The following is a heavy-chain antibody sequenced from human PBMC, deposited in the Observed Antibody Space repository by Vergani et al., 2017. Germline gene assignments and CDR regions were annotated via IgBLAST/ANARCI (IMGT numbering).Heavy chain of an antibody. D-gene: IGHD2-15*01. Sequence: QVQLQESGPGLVKPSETLSLTCTVSGGSISSYYWSWIRQPAGKGLEWIGRIYTSGSTNYNPSLKSRVTMSVDTSKIQFSLKLSSVTAADTAVYYCARDSCSGGSCYYYYGMDVWGQGTTVTVSS. J-gene: IGHJ6*02. CDR3: ARDSCSGGSCYYYYGMDV. CDR2: IYTSGST. CDR1: GGSISSYY. V-gene: IGHV4-4*07.